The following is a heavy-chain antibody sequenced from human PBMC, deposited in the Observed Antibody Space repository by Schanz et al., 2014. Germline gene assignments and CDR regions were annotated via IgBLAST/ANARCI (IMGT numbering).Heavy chain of an antibody. CDR3: AKGKSEVRGIILDY. V-gene: IGHV3-48*01. J-gene: IGHJ4*02. CDR1: GFDFNSYS. Sequence: EVQLLDSGGGLVQPGGSLRLSCEASGFDFNSYSMNWVRQVPGKGLEWLSYIATSSSTRHYADSVKGRVTISRDNSRNTLFLQMRNLRADDTALYYCAKGKSEVRGIILDYWGQGTMVVVSS. CDR2: IATSSSTR. D-gene: IGHD3-10*01.